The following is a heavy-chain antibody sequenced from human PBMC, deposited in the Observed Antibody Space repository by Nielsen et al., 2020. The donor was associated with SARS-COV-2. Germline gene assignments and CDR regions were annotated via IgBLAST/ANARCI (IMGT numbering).Heavy chain of an antibody. CDR3: ARNSSRYDY. V-gene: IGHV3-11*04. Sequence: GESLKISCAASGFTFSDYYMSWIRQAPGKGLEWVSYISSSGSTIYYADSVKGRFTISRDNAKNSLSLQMNSLRAEDTAVYYCARNSSRYDYWGQGTLVTVSS. D-gene: IGHD6-13*01. CDR2: ISSSGSTI. CDR1: GFTFSDYY. J-gene: IGHJ4*02.